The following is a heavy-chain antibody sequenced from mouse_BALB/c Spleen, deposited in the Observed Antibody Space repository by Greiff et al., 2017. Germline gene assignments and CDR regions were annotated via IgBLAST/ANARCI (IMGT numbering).Heavy chain of an antibody. D-gene: IGHD4-1*01. Sequence: EVMLVESGGDLVKPGGSLKLSCAASGFTFSSYGMSWVRQTPDKRLEWVATISSGGSYTYYPDSVKGRFTISRDNAKNTLYLQMSSLKSEDTAMYYCARHGKNLFAYWGQGTLVTVSA. CDR3: ARHGKNLFAY. CDR2: ISSGGSYT. V-gene: IGHV5-6*01. J-gene: IGHJ3*01. CDR1: GFTFSSYG.